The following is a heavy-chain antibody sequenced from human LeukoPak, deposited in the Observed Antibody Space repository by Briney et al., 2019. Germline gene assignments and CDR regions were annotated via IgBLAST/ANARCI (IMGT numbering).Heavy chain of an antibody. CDR1: GFTFSNYA. V-gene: IGHV3-23*01. CDR3: ARDLHPLMDQIVPDY. CDR2: ISGSGGRT. D-gene: IGHD2-2*01. Sequence: GGSLRLSCAASGFTFSNYAMSWVRQAAGKGLEWVSAISGSGGRTFYADSVKGRFTISRDNSKNTLYLQMNSLRAEDTAVYYCARDLHPLMDQIVPDYWGQGTLVTVSS. J-gene: IGHJ4*02.